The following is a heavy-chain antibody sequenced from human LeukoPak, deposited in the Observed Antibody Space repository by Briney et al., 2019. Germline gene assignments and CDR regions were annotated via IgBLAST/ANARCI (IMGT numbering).Heavy chain of an antibody. V-gene: IGHV5-51*01. J-gene: IGHJ6*02. CDR1: GYSFTSYW. CDR3: ARYWGPDRIYYYYGMDV. D-gene: IGHD2-21*01. CDR2: IYPGDSDT. Sequence: TGESLKISCKGSGYSFTSYWIGWVRQMPGKGLEWMGIIYPGDSDTRYSPSFQGQVTISADKSISTAYLQWSSLKASDTAMYYCARYWGPDRIYYYYGMDVWGQGTTVTVSS.